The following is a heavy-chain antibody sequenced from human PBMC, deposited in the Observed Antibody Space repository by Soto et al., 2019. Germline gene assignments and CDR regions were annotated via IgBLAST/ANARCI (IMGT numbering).Heavy chain of an antibody. CDR2: IIPILGIA. CDR1: GGTFSSYS. D-gene: IGHD2-2*01. Sequence: ASVKVSCKASGGTFSSYSISWVRQAPGEGLEWMGRIIPILGIANYAQKFQGRVTITAHQSPSTPYLELSSLRSQDTAVYYCASDCGTSCSLAFDISGQGTMVTVSS. CDR3: ASDCGTSCSLAFDI. J-gene: IGHJ3*02. V-gene: IGHV1-69*02.